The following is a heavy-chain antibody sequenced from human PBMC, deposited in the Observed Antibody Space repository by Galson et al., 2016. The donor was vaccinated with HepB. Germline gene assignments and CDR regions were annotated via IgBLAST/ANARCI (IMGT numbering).Heavy chain of an antibody. Sequence: SETLSLTCAVSGGSISSSDWWRWVRQPPGQGLEWIGQIFHSGRVNYTPSLASRVTISVDTSNNHFSLRLTSVTAADTALYYCARQYRGGPSDYWGQGTLVIVSS. J-gene: IGHJ4*02. CDR1: GGSISSSDW. D-gene: IGHD5-12*01. CDR3: ARQYRGGPSDY. V-gene: IGHV4-4*02. CDR2: IFHSGRV.